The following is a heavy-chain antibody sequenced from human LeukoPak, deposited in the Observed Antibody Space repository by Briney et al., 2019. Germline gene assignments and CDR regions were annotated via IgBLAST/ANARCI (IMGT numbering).Heavy chain of an antibody. CDR2: MYYSGSA. CDR3: ARSTFSSNWNL. V-gene: IGHV4-59*08. J-gene: IGHJ4*02. Sequence: TPSETLSLTCTASGGSITDYYWSWIRHSSGKGLEWIGYMYYSGSAYYSPSLKTRVTISVDTSKNQFSLKLTSVTAADTAVYYCARSTFSSNWNLWGQGTLVTVSS. CDR1: GGSITDYY. D-gene: IGHD6-13*01.